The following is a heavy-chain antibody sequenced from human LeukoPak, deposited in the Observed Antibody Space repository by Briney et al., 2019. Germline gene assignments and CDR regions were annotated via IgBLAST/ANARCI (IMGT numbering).Heavy chain of an antibody. Sequence: SVKVSCKASGFTFTSSAMQWVRQARGQRLEWIGWIVVGSGNTNYAQKFQERVTITRDMSTSTAYMELSSLRSEDAAVYYCAAGPRSGYSSSWYTGGVYWGQGTLVTVSS. CDR3: AAGPRSGYSSSWYTGGVY. CDR2: IVVGSGNT. CDR1: GFTFTSSA. V-gene: IGHV1-58*02. D-gene: IGHD6-13*01. J-gene: IGHJ4*02.